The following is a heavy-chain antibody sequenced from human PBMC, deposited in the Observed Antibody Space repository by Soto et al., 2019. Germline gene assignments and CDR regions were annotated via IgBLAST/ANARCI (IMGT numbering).Heavy chain of an antibody. D-gene: IGHD6-6*01. V-gene: IGHV4-59*01. Sequence: LALTCTVSGGSISSYYWSWIRQPPGKGLEWIGYIYNSGSTSYNPSLKSRVTISVDTSKNQFSLKLSSVTAADTAVYYCARLYSSSSGKNFDYWGRGTLVTVSS. CDR1: GGSISSYY. CDR2: IYNSGST. J-gene: IGHJ4*02. CDR3: ARLYSSSSGKNFDY.